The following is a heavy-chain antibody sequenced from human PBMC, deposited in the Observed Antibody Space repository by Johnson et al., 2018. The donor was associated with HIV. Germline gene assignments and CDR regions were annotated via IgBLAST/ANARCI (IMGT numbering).Heavy chain of an antibody. D-gene: IGHD3-9*01. CDR2: IFSGGST. Sequence: MQLVESGGGLVQPGGSLRLSCAASGFTVSSNYMTWVRQAPGKGLEWVSVIFSGGSTYYADSVKGRFTISRDNSKNTLYLQMNSLRADDTAVYYCAKRLTYATSLDAFDTWGQGTMVTVSS. J-gene: IGHJ3*02. V-gene: IGHV3-66*04. CDR3: AKRLTYATSLDAFDT. CDR1: GFTVSSNY.